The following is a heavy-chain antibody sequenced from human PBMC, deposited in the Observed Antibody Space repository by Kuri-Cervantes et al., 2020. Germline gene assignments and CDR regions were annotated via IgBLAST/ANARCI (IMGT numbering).Heavy chain of an antibody. CDR1: GFTFSSYG. D-gene: IGHD3-9*01. J-gene: IGHJ4*02. CDR2: IWYDGSNK. CDR3: AKSGYYDILTGYLSH. Sequence: GESLKISCAASGFTFSSYGMHWVRQAPGKGLEWVAVIWYDGSNKYYADSVKGRFTISRDNSKNTLYLQMNSLRAEDTAVYYCAKSGYYDILTGYLSHWGQGTLVTVSS. V-gene: IGHV3-33*06.